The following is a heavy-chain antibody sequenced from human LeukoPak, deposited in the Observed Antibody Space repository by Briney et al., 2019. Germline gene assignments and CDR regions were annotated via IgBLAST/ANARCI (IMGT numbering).Heavy chain of an antibody. D-gene: IGHD6-13*01. Sequence: SGGSLRLSCAASGXTFSSYVMHWVRQAPGKGLEWVTIIWFDGNNKYYADSVKGRFTISRDNSKNTLYLQMNSLRAEDTAVYYCASARPTSSWTAFDIWGQGTMVTVSS. V-gene: IGHV3-33*01. CDR1: GXTFSSYV. CDR2: IWFDGNNK. J-gene: IGHJ3*02. CDR3: ASARPTSSWTAFDI.